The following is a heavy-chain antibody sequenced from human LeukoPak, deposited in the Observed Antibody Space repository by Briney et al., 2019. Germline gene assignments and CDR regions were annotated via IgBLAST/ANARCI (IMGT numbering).Heavy chain of an antibody. CDR3: ARLTYSSGWYWFDP. J-gene: IGHJ5*02. Sequence: SETLSLTCTVSGGSISSYYWSWIRQPAGKGLEWIGYIYTSGSTNYNPSLKSRVTISVDTSKNQFSLKLSSVTAADTAVYYCARLTYSSGWYWFDPWGQGTLVTVSS. V-gene: IGHV4-4*09. CDR2: IYTSGST. D-gene: IGHD6-19*01. CDR1: GGSISSYY.